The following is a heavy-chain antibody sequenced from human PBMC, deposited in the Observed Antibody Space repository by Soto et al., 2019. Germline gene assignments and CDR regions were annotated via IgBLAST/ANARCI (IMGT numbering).Heavy chain of an antibody. V-gene: IGHV4-30-2*02. D-gene: IGHD5-12*01. Sequence: NLSLTCAVSGGSISSGGYSWSWIRQPPGNGLEWIGYIYHSGSTYYNPSLKSRVTISVDRSKNQFSLKLSSVTAADTAVYYCARWEATMVFDYWGQGTLVTVSS. J-gene: IGHJ4*02. CDR3: ARWEATMVFDY. CDR2: IYHSGST. CDR1: GGSISSGGYS.